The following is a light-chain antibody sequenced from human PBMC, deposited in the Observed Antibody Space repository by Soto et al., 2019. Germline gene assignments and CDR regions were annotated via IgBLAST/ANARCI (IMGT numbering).Light chain of an antibody. CDR2: DAS. V-gene: IGKV3-20*01. J-gene: IGKJ4*01. Sequence: EIVLTQSPGTLSLSPGERATLSCRASQSVGNNYLAWYQQKPGQPPRFLMYDASTRATGISDRFSGSGSGTDFTLTITRLEPEDFAVYYCQQYGSTPLTFGGG. CDR3: QQYGSTPLT. CDR1: QSVGNNY.